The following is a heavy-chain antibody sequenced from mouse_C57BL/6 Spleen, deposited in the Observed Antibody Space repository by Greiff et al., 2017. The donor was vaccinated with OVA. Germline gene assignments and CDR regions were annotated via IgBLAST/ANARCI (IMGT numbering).Heavy chain of an antibody. CDR2: INPYNGGT. CDR1: GYTFTDYY. J-gene: IGHJ3*01. D-gene: IGHD2-4*01. Sequence: VQLKESGPVLVKPGASVKMSCKASGYTFTDYYMNWVKQSHGKSLEWIGVINPYNGGTSYNQKFKGKATLTVDKSSSTAYMELNSLTSEDSAVYYCAREGYDYERGAWFAYWGQGTLVTVSA. CDR3: AREGYDYERGAWFAY. V-gene: IGHV1-19*01.